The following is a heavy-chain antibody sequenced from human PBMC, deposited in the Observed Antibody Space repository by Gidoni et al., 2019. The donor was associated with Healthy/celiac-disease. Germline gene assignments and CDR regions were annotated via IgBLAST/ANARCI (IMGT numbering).Heavy chain of an antibody. J-gene: IGHJ4*02. CDR3: ARESLRYYFDY. CDR2: ISYDGSNK. D-gene: IGHD2-15*01. CDR1: GFTFSSYA. V-gene: IGHV3-30-3*01. Sequence: QVQLVESGGGVVQPGRSLRLSCAPSGFTFSSYAMHWVRQAPGKGLEWVAVISYDGSNKYYADSVKGRFTISRDNSKNTLYLQMNSLRAEDTAVYYCARESLRYYFDYWGQGTLVTVSS.